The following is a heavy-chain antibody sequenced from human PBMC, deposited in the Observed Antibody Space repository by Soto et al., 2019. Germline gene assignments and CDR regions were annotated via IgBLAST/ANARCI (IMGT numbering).Heavy chain of an antibody. D-gene: IGHD1-26*01. CDR1: GGSISSGGYS. Sequence: QLQLQESGSGLVKPSQTLSLTCAVSGGSISSGGYSWIWIRQPPGKGLEWIGYIYHSGSTYYSPSLKRRVTISVDRASNQLTLKLSSVTAAHTAVQYCASSPSGSGLHPWGQGTLVTVSS. CDR3: ASSPSGSGLHP. J-gene: IGHJ5*02. V-gene: IGHV4-30-2*01. CDR2: IYHSGST.